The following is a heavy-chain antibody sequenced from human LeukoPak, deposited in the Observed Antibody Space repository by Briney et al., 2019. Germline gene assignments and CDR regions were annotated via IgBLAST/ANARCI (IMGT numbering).Heavy chain of an antibody. V-gene: IGHV3-7*01. Sequence: GVSLRLSCAASGFTFSNSWMSWVRQAPGKGLEWVANIKQDGSDKYYVDSVKGRFTTSRDNAKNSLYLQMNSLRAEDTAVYYCARRHASSSRDYWGQGTLVTVSS. D-gene: IGHD6-6*01. CDR3: ARRHASSSRDY. J-gene: IGHJ4*02. CDR2: IKQDGSDK. CDR1: GFTFSNSW.